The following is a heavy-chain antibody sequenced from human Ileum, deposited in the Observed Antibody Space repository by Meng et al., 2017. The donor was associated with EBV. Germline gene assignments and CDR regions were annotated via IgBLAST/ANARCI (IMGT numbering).Heavy chain of an antibody. CDR2: IYHSGIT. Sequence: QVLLLGSGPALVKPSGTLSLTCAVSGGSISSINWWSWVRQPPGKGLEWIGKIYHSGITIYNPSLKSRVTMSVDNSKNQFSLKLNSMTAADTAVYYCARDPTGGEDHQRVWGQGTLVTVSS. CDR1: GGSISSINW. D-gene: IGHD1-14*01. J-gene: IGHJ4*02. V-gene: IGHV4-4*02. CDR3: ARDPTGGEDHQRV.